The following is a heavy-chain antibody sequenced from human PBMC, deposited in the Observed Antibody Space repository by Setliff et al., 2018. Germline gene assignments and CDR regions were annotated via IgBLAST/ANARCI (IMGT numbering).Heavy chain of an antibody. CDR1: GYTFTSHY. V-gene: IGHV1-46*01. Sequence: ASVNVSCKVSGYTFTSHYMHWVRQAPGLGLEWMGTINPSSGRTSYAQKFQGRVTMTRDTSTSTVYMDMSSLRSEDTAVYYCARDVFPYHYEGAFDIWGQGTMVTVSS. CDR3: ARDVFPYHYEGAFDI. J-gene: IGHJ3*02. CDR2: INPSSGRT. D-gene: IGHD3-22*01.